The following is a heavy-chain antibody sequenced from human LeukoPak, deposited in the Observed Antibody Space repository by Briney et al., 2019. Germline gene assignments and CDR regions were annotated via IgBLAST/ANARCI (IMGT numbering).Heavy chain of an antibody. CDR1: GFTFSSYE. J-gene: IGHJ4*02. CDR2: ISSSGSTI. Sequence: VGSLRLSCAASGFTFSSYEMNWVRQAPGKGLEWVSYISSSGSTIYYADSVKGRLTISRDNAKNSLYLQMNSLRAEDTAVYYCARDILGWNDVDYFDYWGQGTLVTVSS. CDR3: ARDILGWNDVDYFDY. V-gene: IGHV3-48*03. D-gene: IGHD1-1*01.